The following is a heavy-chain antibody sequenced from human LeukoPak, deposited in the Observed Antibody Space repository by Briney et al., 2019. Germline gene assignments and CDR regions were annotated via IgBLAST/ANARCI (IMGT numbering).Heavy chain of an antibody. D-gene: IGHD2-21*02. V-gene: IGHV3-21*01. CDR2: ISSSSSYI. CDR1: GFTFSSYS. Sequence: PGGSLRLSCAASGFTFSSYSMNWVRQAPGKGLEWVSSISSSSSYIYYAGSVKGRFTISRDNAKNSLYLQMNSLRAEDTAVYYCARDGGLVTAIGLFDYWGQGTLVTVSS. J-gene: IGHJ4*02. CDR3: ARDGGLVTAIGLFDY.